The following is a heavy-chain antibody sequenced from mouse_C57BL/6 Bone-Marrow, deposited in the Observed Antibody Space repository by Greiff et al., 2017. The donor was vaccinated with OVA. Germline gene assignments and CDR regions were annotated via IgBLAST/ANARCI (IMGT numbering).Heavy chain of an antibody. CDR1: GYSITSGYY. Sequence: DVKLQESGPGLVKPSQSLSLTCSVTGYSITSGYYWNWIRQFPGNKLEWMGYISYDGSNNYNPSLKNRISITRDTSKNQFFLKLNSVTTEDTATYYCARDGDYGRRYFDVWGTGTTVTVSS. CDR2: ISYDGSN. J-gene: IGHJ1*03. D-gene: IGHD1-1*01. CDR3: ARDGDYGRRYFDV. V-gene: IGHV3-6*01.